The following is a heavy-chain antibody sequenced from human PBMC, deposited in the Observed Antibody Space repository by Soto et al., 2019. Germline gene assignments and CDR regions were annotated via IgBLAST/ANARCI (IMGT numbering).Heavy chain of an antibody. CDR2: IYPGDSDT. D-gene: IGHD6-19*01. CDR1: GYSFTSYW. J-gene: IGHJ6*03. CDR3: ARGAVAGTRYYYYYMDV. V-gene: IGHV5-51*01. Sequence: GESLKISCKGSGYSFTSYWIGWVRQMPGKGLEWMGIIYPGDSDTRYSPSFQGQVTISADKSISTAYLQWSSLKASDTAIYYCARGAVAGTRYYYYYMDVWGKGTTVTVSS.